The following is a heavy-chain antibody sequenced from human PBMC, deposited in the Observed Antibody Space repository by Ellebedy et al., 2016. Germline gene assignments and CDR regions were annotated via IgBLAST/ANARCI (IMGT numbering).Heavy chain of an antibody. D-gene: IGHD3-10*01. CDR1: GFTFSSYA. CDR2: ISYDGSNK. V-gene: IGHV3-30-3*01. Sequence: GGSLRLSCAASGFTFSSYAMHWVRQAPGKGLEWVAVISYDGSNKYYADSVKGRATISRDNSKNTMNLQMNSLRPEDTAVYYCARDLYCYGSRKYEYFQHWGQGTLVTVSS. CDR3: ARDLYCYGSRKYEYFQH. J-gene: IGHJ1*01.